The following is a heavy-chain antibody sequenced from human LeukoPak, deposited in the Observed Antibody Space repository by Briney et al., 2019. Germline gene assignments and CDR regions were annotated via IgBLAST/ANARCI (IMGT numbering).Heavy chain of an antibody. V-gene: IGHV3-48*02. D-gene: IGHD3-22*01. J-gene: IGHJ4*02. CDR3: ARVKRGNSGYPDY. CDR1: GFTFSSYS. CDR2: ISSSSSTI. Sequence: PGGSLRLSCAASGFTFSSYSMNWVRQAPGKGLKWVSYISSSSSTIYYADSVKGRFTISRDNAKNSLYLQMNSLRDEDTAVYYCARVKRGNSGYPDYWGQGTLVTVSS.